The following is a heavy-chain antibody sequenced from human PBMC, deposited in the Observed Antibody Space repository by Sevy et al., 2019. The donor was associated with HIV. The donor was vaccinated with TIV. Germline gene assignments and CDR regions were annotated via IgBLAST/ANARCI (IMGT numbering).Heavy chain of an antibody. CDR1: GGSVTSDSYY. CDR2: IFYSGST. CDR3: AIYRAPYGEYATGSFDS. D-gene: IGHD4-17*01. Sequence: SETLSLTCSVSGGSVTSDSYYWSWIRQPPGKGLEWIASIFYSGSTNYNSSLKSRVTMSVDTSKNQFSLRVSAVTAADAAVYYCAIYRAPYGEYATGSFDSWGQGTLVTVSS. J-gene: IGHJ4*02. V-gene: IGHV4-61*01.